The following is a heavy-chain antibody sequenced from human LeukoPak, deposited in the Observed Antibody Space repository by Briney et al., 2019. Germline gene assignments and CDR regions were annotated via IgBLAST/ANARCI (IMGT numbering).Heavy chain of an antibody. CDR3: ATVFAGTRFDI. D-gene: IGHD1-1*01. CDR1: GYTLTELS. Sequence: ASVKVSCKVFGYTLTELSMHWVRQAPGKGLEWMGGFDPEDGETIYAQKFQGRVTMTEDTSTDTAYMELSSLRSEDTAVNYCATVFAGTRFDIWGQGTMVTVSS. CDR2: FDPEDGET. J-gene: IGHJ3*02. V-gene: IGHV1-24*01.